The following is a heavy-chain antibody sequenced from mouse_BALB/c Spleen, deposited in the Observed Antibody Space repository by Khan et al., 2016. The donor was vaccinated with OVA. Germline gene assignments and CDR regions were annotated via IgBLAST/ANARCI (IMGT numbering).Heavy chain of an antibody. CDR2: ITYSGNT. Sequence: EVQLQESGPGLVKPSQSLSLTCTVTGYSITSDYAWNWIRQFPGNKLEWMAYITYSGNTGYNPSLKGRISITRDTSKNQFFLQLNSVTTEDTATSYCARDYGSSYLFFDYWGRGTTLTVSS. D-gene: IGHD1-1*01. CDR1: GYSITSDYA. CDR3: ARDYGSSYLFFDY. V-gene: IGHV3-2*02. J-gene: IGHJ2*01.